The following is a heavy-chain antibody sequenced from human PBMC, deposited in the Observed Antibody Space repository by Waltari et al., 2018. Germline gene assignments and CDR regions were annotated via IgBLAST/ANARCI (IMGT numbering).Heavy chain of an antibody. CDR1: DGSITNYF. V-gene: IGHV4-59*08. D-gene: IGHD2-21*02. J-gene: IGHJ3*01. Sequence: QVQLRESGPGLVKSSETLSITCTVSDGSITNYFWNWIRQPPGKALEWIGYILHTGITKLNPSLKSRVSMSVDTSKNQSSLKVTSVTATDTAVYYCARWQSDWRAFNVWGQGTTVTVSS. CDR3: ARWQSDWRAFNV. CDR2: ILHTGIT.